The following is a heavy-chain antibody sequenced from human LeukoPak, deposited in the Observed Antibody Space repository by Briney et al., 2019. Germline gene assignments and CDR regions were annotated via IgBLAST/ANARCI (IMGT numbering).Heavy chain of an antibody. CDR3: AREKIDYGGFYWYSDL. V-gene: IGHV4-34*01. CDR2: INHSGST. CDR1: GGSFSGYY. Sequence: PSETLSLTCAVYGGSFSGYYWSWIRQPPGKGLEWIGEINHSGSTNYNPSLKSRVTTSVDTSKNQFSLKLSSVTAADTAVNYCAREKIDYGGFYWYSDLWGRGTLVTVSS. J-gene: IGHJ2*01. D-gene: IGHD4-23*01.